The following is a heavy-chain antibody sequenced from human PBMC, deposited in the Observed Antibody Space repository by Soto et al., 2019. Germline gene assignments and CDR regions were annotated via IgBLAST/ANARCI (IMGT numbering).Heavy chain of an antibody. D-gene: IGHD3-22*01. CDR2: ISGSGGST. J-gene: IGHJ4*02. CDR1: GFTFSSYA. Sequence: GGSLRLSCAASGFTFSSYAMSWVRQAPGMGLQWVSAISGSGGSTFYADSVKGRFTISRDNSKNTLFLQMNSLRAEDTAVYYCAKWDYYDSSGYYYFDYWGQGTLVTVSS. CDR3: AKWDYYDSSGYYYFDY. V-gene: IGHV3-23*01.